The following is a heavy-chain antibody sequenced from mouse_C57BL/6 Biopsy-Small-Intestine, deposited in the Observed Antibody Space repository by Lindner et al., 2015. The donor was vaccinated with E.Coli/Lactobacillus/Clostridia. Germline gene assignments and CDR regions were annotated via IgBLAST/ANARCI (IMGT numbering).Heavy chain of an antibody. D-gene: IGHD3-1*01. CDR2: MKPNGGNT. J-gene: IGHJ1*01. Sequence: SVKVSCKTSGYTFTSYDINWVRQAAGQGLEWMGWMKPNGGNTGYAQRFQGRVTMTRDSSTSTVYMELSSLRSEDTAMYYCARARGSRGPFDVWGQGTMVTVSS. V-gene: IGHV1S55*01. CDR3: ARARGSRGPFDV. CDR1: GYTFTSYD.